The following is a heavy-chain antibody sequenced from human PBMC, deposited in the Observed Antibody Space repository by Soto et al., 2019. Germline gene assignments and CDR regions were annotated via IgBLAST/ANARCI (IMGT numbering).Heavy chain of an antibody. D-gene: IGHD5-18*01. CDR3: ARLGNGSGGDTYGSRFVDDY. CDR2: IYYSGST. J-gene: IGHJ4*02. CDR1: GGSISSYY. V-gene: IGHV4-59*01. Sequence: PSETLSLTCTVSGGSISSYYWSWIRQPPGKGLEWIGYIYYSGSTNYNPSLKSRVTISVDMSKNQFSLKLSSVTAADTAVYYCARLGNGSGGDTYGSRFVDDYWGQGTLVTVSS.